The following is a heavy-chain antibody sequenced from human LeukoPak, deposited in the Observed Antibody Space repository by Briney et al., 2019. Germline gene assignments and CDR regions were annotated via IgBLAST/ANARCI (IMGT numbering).Heavy chain of an antibody. Sequence: GGSLRLSCAASGFTFSSYTMTWVRQAPGQGLEWVSVISGSGGTTYYADSVKGRFTISRDNSKNTLYLQMNSLRAEDTAVYYCAKGRTGYIPDYWGQGTLVTVSS. CDR1: GFTFSSYT. D-gene: IGHD6-13*01. CDR2: ISGSGGTT. V-gene: IGHV3-23*01. CDR3: AKGRTGYIPDY. J-gene: IGHJ4*02.